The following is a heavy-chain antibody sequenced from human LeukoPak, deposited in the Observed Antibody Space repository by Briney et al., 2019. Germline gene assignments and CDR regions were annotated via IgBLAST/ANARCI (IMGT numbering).Heavy chain of an antibody. D-gene: IGHD3-10*01. CDR3: ARVRGFGAARNWFDP. Sequence: SETLSLTCAVYGGSFSGYYWSWIRQPPGKGLEWIGEINHSGGTNYNPSLKSRVTISVDTSKNQFSLKLSSVTAADTAVYYCARVRGFGAARNWFDPWGQGTLDTVSS. J-gene: IGHJ5*02. CDR2: INHSGGT. V-gene: IGHV4-34*01. CDR1: GGSFSGYY.